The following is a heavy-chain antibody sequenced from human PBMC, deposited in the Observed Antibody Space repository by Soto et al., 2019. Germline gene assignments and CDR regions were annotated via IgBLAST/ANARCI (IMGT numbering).Heavy chain of an antibody. D-gene: IGHD6-13*01. CDR2: IIPIFGTA. CDR1: GGTFSSYA. V-gene: IGHV1-69*12. CDR3: ARVEEQQLVRWGWFDP. Sequence: QVQLVQSGAEVKKPGSSVKVSCKASGGTFSSYAISWVRQAPGQGLEWMGGIIPIFGTANYAQKFQGRVTITADESTSTAYMELSSLRSGDTAVYYCARVEEQQLVRWGWFDPWGQGTLVTVSS. J-gene: IGHJ5*02.